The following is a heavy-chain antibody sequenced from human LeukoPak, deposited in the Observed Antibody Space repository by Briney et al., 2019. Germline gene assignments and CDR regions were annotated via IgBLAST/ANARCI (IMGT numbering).Heavy chain of an antibody. J-gene: IGHJ6*03. CDR3: AREGGIVGAITGTYYYYMDV. D-gene: IGHD1-26*01. CDR2: INWNGGST. V-gene: IGHV3-20*04. Sequence: TGGSLRLSCAASGFTFDDYGMSWVRQAPGKGLEWVSGINWNGGSTGYADSVKGRFTISRDNAQNSLYLQMNSLRAEDTALYYCAREGGIVGAITGTYYYYMDVWGKGTTVTVSS. CDR1: GFTFDDYG.